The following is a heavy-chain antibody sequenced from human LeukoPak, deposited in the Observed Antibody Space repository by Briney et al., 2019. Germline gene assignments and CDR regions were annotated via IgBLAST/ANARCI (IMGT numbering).Heavy chain of an antibody. CDR3: ANLGEGI. D-gene: IGHD3-10*01. CDR1: GASISSGGRY. J-gene: IGHJ3*02. Sequence: KTSQTLSLTCTVSGASISSGGRYWSWVRQPPGKGLEWIGYVYHDGDTYYSPSLKSRVSISVERSMNQFSLRLNSVTVADTAFYYCANLGEGIWGRGTMVIVSS. CDR2: VYHDGDT. V-gene: IGHV4-30-2*01.